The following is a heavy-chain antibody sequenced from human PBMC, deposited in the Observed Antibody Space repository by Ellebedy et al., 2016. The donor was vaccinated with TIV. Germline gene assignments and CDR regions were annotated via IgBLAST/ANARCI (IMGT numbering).Heavy chain of an antibody. CDR1: GYTFTGYG. D-gene: IGHD1-26*01. CDR3: ARERSGSGSYYNYFGMDV. Sequence: AASVKVSCKASGYTFTGYGICWVRQAPGQGLEWMGWNSTSNGNTNFAQKVQGRVTMTTDTSTSTAYMELRSLRSDDTAVYYCARERSGSGSYYNYFGMDVWGQGTTVTVSS. V-gene: IGHV1-18*04. CDR2: NSTSNGNT. J-gene: IGHJ6*02.